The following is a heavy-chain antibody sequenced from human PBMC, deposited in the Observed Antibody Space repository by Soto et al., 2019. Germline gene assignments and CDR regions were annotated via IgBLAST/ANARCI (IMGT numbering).Heavy chain of an antibody. CDR1: GYSFTSYW. V-gene: IGHV5-51*01. D-gene: IGHD1-1*01. CDR2: IYPGDSDT. CDR3: VHLSPQLGVDY. J-gene: IGHJ4*02. Sequence: GESLKISCKGSGYSFTSYWIGWVRQMPGEGLEWMGIIYPGDSDTRYSPSFQGQVTISADKSISTAYLQWSSLKASDAAMYYCVHLSPQLGVDYWGQGTLVTVSS.